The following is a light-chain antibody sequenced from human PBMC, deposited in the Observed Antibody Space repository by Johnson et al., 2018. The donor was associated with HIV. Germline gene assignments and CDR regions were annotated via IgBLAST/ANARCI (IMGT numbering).Light chain of an antibody. CDR3: ATWDTGLSAGV. J-gene: IGLJ1*01. CDR2: ENN. Sequence: QSVLTQPPSVSAAPGQKVTISCSGSNSNIGNNYVSWYQQLPGTAPKLLIYENNKRPSRIPARFSGSKSGTSATLGINGLQTGDEADYYCATWDTGLSAGVFGTGTKVTFL. V-gene: IGLV1-51*02. CDR1: NSNIGNNY.